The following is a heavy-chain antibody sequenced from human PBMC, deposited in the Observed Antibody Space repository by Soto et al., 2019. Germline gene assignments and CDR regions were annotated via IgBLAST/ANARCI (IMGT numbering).Heavy chain of an antibody. CDR2: IYPDSGGT. CDR1: GYTFSGFY. J-gene: IGHJ6*02. V-gene: IGHV1-2*02. CDR3: ARDRDFWTGYEYYYYAMDV. Sequence: QVQLVQSGAEVKKPGASVKVSCRTSGYTFSGFYIHWVRQAPGQGLESMGWIYPDSGGTDYAQKFQGRVNMTRDTSISTAYMELSRLRSDDTAVYYCARDRDFWTGYEYYYYAMDVWGQGTTVTVSS. D-gene: IGHD3-3*01.